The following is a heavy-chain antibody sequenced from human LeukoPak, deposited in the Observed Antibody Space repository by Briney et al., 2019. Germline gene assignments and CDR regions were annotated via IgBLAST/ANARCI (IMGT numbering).Heavy chain of an antibody. J-gene: IGHJ3*02. D-gene: IGHD1-26*01. CDR1: GLNYSSTW. CDR2: IKQDGSLG. CDR3: ARDGGLSVGAFDI. Sequence: GDSLTLSCAASGLNYSSTWMTWVRQAPGKGLEWVANIKQDGSLGDYVDSVKGRFTISRDNAKNSLYLQMNSLRHEDTAVYYCARDGGLSVGAFDIWGQGTMVTVPS. V-gene: IGHV3-7*04.